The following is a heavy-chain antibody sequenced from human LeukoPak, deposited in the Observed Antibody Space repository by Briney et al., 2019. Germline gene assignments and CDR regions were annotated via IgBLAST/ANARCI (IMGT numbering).Heavy chain of an antibody. CDR3: ARDDRIVGANNYYYYYYMDV. CDR2: ISSSSSYI. D-gene: IGHD1-26*01. J-gene: IGHJ6*03. CDR1: GFTFSSYN. Sequence: GGSLRLSCAASGFTFSSYNMNWVRQAPGKGLEWVSSISSSSSYIYYADSVKGRFTISRDNAKNSLYLQMNSLRAEDTAVYYCARDDRIVGANNYYYYYYMDVWGKGTTVTISS. V-gene: IGHV3-21*01.